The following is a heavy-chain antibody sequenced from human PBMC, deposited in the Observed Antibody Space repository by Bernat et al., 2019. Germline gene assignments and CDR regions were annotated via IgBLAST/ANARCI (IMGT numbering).Heavy chain of an antibody. CDR3: AKIESGYDYRSFDI. J-gene: IGHJ3*02. Sequence: QVQLVESGGGVVQPGRSLRLSCAASGFTFSSYGMHWVRQAPGKGLEWVAVISYDGSNKYYADSAKGRFTISRDNSKNTLYLQMNSLRAEDTAVYYCAKIESGYDYRSFDIWGQGTMVTVSS. CDR1: GFTFSSYG. CDR2: ISYDGSNK. D-gene: IGHD5-12*01. V-gene: IGHV3-30*18.